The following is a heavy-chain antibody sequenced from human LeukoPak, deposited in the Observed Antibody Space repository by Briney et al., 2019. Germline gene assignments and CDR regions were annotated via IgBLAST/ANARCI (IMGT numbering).Heavy chain of an antibody. V-gene: IGHV4-61*02. Sequence: PSEPLSLTCTVSGGSISSGSYYWSWIRKPAGKGLEWIGRIYTSGITNYNPSLKSRVTISVDTSKNQFSLKLSSVTAADTAIYYCARVFFPGPYYFDYWGQGTLVTVSS. CDR1: GGSISSGSYY. D-gene: IGHD3-3*01. CDR3: ARVFFPGPYYFDY. CDR2: IYTSGIT. J-gene: IGHJ4*02.